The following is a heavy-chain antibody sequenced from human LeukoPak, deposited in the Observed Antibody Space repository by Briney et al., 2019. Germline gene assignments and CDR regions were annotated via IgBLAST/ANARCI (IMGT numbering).Heavy chain of an antibody. CDR3: ARESPLPYCSGGSCPLGY. D-gene: IGHD2-15*01. CDR2: ISYDGSNK. CDR1: GFTFSSYA. J-gene: IGHJ4*02. Sequence: GGSLRLSCAASGFTFSSYAMHWVRQAPGKGLEWVAVISYDGSNKYYADSVKGRFTISRDNSKNTLYLQMNSLRAEDTAVYYCARESPLPYCSGGSCPLGYWGQGTLVTVSS. V-gene: IGHV3-30-3*01.